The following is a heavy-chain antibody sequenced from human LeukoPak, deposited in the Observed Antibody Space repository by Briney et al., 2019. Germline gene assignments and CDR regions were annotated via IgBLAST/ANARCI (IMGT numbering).Heavy chain of an antibody. CDR3: ARVVEYSSSWFDY. V-gene: IGHV3-33*01. CDR1: GFTFSSYG. CDR2: IWYDGSNK. Sequence: GGSLRLSCAASGFTFSSYGMHWVRQAPGKGLEWVAVIWYDGSNKYYADSVKGRFTISRDNSKNALYLQMNSLRAEDTAVYYCARVVEYSSSWFDYWGQGTLVTVSS. J-gene: IGHJ4*02. D-gene: IGHD6-13*01.